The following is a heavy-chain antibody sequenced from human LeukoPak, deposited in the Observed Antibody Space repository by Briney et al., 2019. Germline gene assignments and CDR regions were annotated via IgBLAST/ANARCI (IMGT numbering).Heavy chain of an antibody. CDR3: ARGGPQLGIN. Sequence: GGSLRLSCAASGFTFSSYSTNWVRQAPGKGLEWVSSISSSSRYIYYADSVKGRFTISRDNAKNSLYLQMNSLRAEDTAVYYCARGGPQLGINWGQGTLVTVSS. D-gene: IGHD7-27*01. CDR1: GFTFSSYS. CDR2: ISSSSRYI. J-gene: IGHJ4*02. V-gene: IGHV3-21*01.